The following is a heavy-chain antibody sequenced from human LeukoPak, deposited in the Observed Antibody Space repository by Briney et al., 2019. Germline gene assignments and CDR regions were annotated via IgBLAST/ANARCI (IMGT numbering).Heavy chain of an antibody. D-gene: IGHD6-19*01. CDR2: ISGRGGST. Sequence: PGGSLRLSCADSGFTFSSYAMSWVRQAPGKGLEWVSAISGRGGSTYYADSVKGRFTISRDNSKNTLYLQMNSLRAEDTAVYYCAKGLEQWLVPAAFDIWGQGTMVTVSS. CDR3: AKGLEQWLVPAAFDI. J-gene: IGHJ3*02. V-gene: IGHV3-23*01. CDR1: GFTFSSYA.